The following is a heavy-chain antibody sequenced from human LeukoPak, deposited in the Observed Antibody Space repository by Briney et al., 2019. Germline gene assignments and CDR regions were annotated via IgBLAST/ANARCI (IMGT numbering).Heavy chain of an antibody. CDR2: ISGSGVGT. V-gene: IGHV3-23*01. D-gene: IGHD4-17*01. J-gene: IGHJ4*02. CDR1: GFTFSTYA. CDR3: AKDLDYGDYVFDY. Sequence: GGSLRLSCAASGFTFSTYALTWVRQAPGKGLEWVSAISGSGVGTYYTDSVKGRFTISRDNSKNTLYLQMNSLRAEDTAVYYCAKDLDYGDYVFDYWGQGTLVTVSS.